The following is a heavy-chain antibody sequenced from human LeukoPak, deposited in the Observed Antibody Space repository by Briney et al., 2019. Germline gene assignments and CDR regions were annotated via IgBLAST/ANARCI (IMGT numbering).Heavy chain of an antibody. Sequence: GGSLRLSCAASGFTFSSYEMNWVCQAPGKGLEWVSYISSGGETIYYADSVKGRFTISRDNAKNSLYLEMNSLRAEDTAVYYCAKVSGRLLAPGAFDIWGQGTMVTVSS. V-gene: IGHV3-48*03. CDR1: GFTFSSYE. D-gene: IGHD2-15*01. CDR2: ISSGGETI. J-gene: IGHJ3*02. CDR3: AKVSGRLLAPGAFDI.